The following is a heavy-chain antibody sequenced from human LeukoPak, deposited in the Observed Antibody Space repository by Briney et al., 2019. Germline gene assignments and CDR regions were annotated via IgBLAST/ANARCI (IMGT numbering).Heavy chain of an antibody. V-gene: IGHV1-24*01. CDR1: GYTFTGYY. CDR3: ATGAMVRGRSNPRQNSYYYYMDV. J-gene: IGHJ6*03. CDR2: FDPEDGET. Sequence: GASVKVSCKASGYTFTGYYMHWVRQAPGKGLEWMGGFDPEDGETIYAQKFQGRVTMTEDTSTDTAYMELSSLRSEDTAVYYCATGAMVRGRSNPRQNSYYYYMDVWGKGTTVTVSS. D-gene: IGHD3-10*01.